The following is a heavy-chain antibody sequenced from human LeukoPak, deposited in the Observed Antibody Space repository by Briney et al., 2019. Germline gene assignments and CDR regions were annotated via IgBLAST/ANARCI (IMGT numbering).Heavy chain of an antibody. CDR1: GGSINSSSYY. V-gene: IGHV4-61*05. D-gene: IGHD3-16*01. J-gene: IGHJ4*02. Sequence: PSETLSLTCTVSGGSINSSSYYWGWIRQPPGKGLEWIGYIYYSGSTNYNPSLKSRVTISVDTSKNQFSLKLSSVTAADTAVYYCAGSPWGGYYFDYWGQGTLVTVSS. CDR3: AGSPWGGYYFDY. CDR2: IYYSGST.